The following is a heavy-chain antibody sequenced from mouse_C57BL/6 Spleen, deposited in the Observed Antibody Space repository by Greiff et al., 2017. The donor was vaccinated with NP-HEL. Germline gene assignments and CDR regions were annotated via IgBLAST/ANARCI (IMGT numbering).Heavy chain of an antibody. J-gene: IGHJ3*01. Sequence: EVKLMESGGGLVKPGGSLKLSCAASGFTFSSYAMSWVRQTPEQRLEWVATISDGGSDTYYPHNVKGRSTISRDNAKNNLYLQMSHLKSEDTAMSDCARDNRDSSGLAWFAYWGQGTLVTVSA. CDR1: GFTFSSYA. CDR3: ARDNRDSSGLAWFAY. D-gene: IGHD3-2*02. V-gene: IGHV5-4*01. CDR2: ISDGGSDT.